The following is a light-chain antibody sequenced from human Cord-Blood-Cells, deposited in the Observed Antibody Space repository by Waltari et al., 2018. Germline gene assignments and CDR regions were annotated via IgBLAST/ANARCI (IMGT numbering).Light chain of an antibody. V-gene: IGKV3-11*01. J-gene: IGKJ3*01. CDR3: QQRGT. CDR2: DAS. CDR1: QSVSSY. Sequence: EIVLTQSPATLSLSPGERATLPCRASQSVSSYLAWYQQKPGQAPRLLIYDASNRVTGIPARFSGSGSGTDFPLTISSLEPEDFAVYYCQQRGTFGPGTKVDI.